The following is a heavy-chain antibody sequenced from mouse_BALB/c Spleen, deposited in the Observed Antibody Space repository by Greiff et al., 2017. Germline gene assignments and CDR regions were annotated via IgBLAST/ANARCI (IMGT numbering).Heavy chain of an antibody. CDR1: GFSLTSYG. D-gene: IGHD1-1*01. Sequence: VHLVESGPGLVAPSQSLSITCTVSGFSLTSYGVHWVRQPPGKGLEWLGVIWAGGSTNYNSALMSRLSISKDNSKSQVFLKMNSLQTDDTAMYYCAREYGSSAWFAYWGQGTLVTVSA. CDR2: IWAGGST. J-gene: IGHJ3*01. V-gene: IGHV2-9*02. CDR3: AREYGSSAWFAY.